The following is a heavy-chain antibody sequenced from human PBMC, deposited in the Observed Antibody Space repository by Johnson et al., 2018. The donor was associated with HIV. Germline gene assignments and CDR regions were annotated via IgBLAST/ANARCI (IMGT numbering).Heavy chain of an antibody. J-gene: IGHJ3*02. CDR1: GFTFSTYG. Sequence: QVQLVESGGGVVQPGRSLRLSCGASGFTFSTYGMHWVRQTPGKGLEWVAVIWYDGSNKYYADSVRGRFTISRDNSKNTLYLQMNSLRAEDTAVYYCARTLWVGKESAFDIWGQGTMVTVSS. CDR3: ARTLWVGKESAFDI. CDR2: IWYDGSNK. V-gene: IGHV3-33*01. D-gene: IGHD7-27*01.